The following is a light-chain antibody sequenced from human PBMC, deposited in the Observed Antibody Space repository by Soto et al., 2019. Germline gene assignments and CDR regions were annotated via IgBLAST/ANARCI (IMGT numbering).Light chain of an antibody. Sequence: EIVLTQSPGTLSLSPGERATLSCRASQSVSSGYLAWYQQKRGQAPRLLIYGASSRTTGIPDRFSGSGSGTDFTLTISGLEPEDCAVYHCQQDGSSPYTFGQGTNLEIK. CDR1: QSVSSGY. V-gene: IGKV3-20*01. CDR2: GAS. J-gene: IGKJ2*01. CDR3: QQDGSSPYT.